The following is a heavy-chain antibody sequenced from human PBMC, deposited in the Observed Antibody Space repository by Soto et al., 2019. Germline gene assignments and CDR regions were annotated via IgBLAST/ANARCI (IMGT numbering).Heavy chain of an antibody. V-gene: IGHV3-15*01. CDR3: TTDRGRRAGYAQDY. J-gene: IGHJ4*02. CDR1: GFTFSDAW. Sequence: EVQLVESGGGLVKPGGSLRLSCAASGFTFSDAWMSWVRQAPGKGLEWVGRIKSKTDGGTTDYAAPVKGRFTISRDDSTDTLYLQMNSLNTDDTAVYYCTTDRGRRAGYAQDYWGQGTLVTVSS. D-gene: IGHD5-18*01. CDR2: IKSKTDGGTT.